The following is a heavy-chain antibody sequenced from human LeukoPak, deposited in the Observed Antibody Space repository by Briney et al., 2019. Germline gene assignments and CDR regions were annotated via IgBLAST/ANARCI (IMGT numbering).Heavy chain of an antibody. V-gene: IGHV1-69*13. J-gene: IGHJ5*02. D-gene: IGHD3-3*01. CDR2: IIPIFGTA. CDR1: GGTFSSYA. CDR3: ARLRGPTITIFGVVPRWFDP. Sequence: SVKVSCKASGGTFSSYAISWVRQAPGQGLEWMGGIIPIFGTANYAQKFQGRVTITADESTSAAYMELSSLRSEDTAVYYCARLRGPTITIFGVVPRWFDPWGQGTLVTVSS.